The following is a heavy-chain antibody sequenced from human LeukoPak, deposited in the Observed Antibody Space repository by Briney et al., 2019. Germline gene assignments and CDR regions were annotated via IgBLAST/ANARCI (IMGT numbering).Heavy chain of an antibody. D-gene: IGHD2-15*01. Sequence: GGSLRLSCAASGFTSSSYGMHWVRQAPGKGLEWVAFIRYDGSNKYYADSVKGRFTISRDNSKNTLYLQMNSLRAEDTAVYYCAKRDCSGGSCYGGNWFDPWGQGTLATVSS. J-gene: IGHJ5*02. V-gene: IGHV3-30*02. CDR2: IRYDGSNK. CDR1: GFTSSSYG. CDR3: AKRDCSGGSCYGGNWFDP.